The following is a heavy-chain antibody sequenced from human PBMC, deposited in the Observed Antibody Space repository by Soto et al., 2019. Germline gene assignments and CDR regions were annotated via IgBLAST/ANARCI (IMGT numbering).Heavy chain of an antibody. CDR3: ARDLLHAPTDYYGSV. D-gene: IGHD3-10*01. Sequence: ASVKVSCKASGYTFTSYGISWVRQAPGQGLEWMGWISAYNGNTNYAQKLQGRVTMTTDTSTSTAYMELRSLRAEDTAVYYCARDLLHAPTDYYGSVWGQGTTVTVSS. J-gene: IGHJ6*02. CDR2: ISAYNGNT. CDR1: GYTFTSYG. V-gene: IGHV1-18*01.